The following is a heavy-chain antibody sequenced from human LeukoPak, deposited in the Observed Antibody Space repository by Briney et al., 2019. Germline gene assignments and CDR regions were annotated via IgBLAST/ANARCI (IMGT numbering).Heavy chain of an antibody. CDR1: GGSISSYY. V-gene: IGHV4-4*07. CDR2: IYIGGST. Sequence: SETLSLTCIVSGGSISSYYWNWIRQSAGKGLEWIGRIYIGGSTSYNPSLKSRVTMSVDMSKIQFSLNLTSVTAADTAMYYCARGPRMVAMNGYAFDIWGPGTTVIVSS. J-gene: IGHJ3*02. CDR3: ARGPRMVAMNGYAFDI. D-gene: IGHD2-2*01.